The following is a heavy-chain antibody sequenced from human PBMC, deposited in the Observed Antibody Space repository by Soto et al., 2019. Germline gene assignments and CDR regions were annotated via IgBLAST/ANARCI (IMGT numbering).Heavy chain of an antibody. V-gene: IGHV3-23*01. CDR3: AKDIGGYYYDFDY. J-gene: IGHJ4*02. Sequence: EVQLLESGGGLVQPGGSLRLSCAASGFTFSSYAMSWVRQAPGKGLEWVSAISGSGGSTYYADSVKGRFTXSRDNSKXXXXXXXXXXXXXXXAVYYCAKDIGGYYYDFDYWGQGTLVTVSS. D-gene: IGHD3-22*01. CDR1: GFTFSSYA. CDR2: ISGSGGST.